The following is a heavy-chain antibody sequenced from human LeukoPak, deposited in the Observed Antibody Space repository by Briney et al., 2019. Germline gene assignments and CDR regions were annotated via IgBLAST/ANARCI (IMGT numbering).Heavy chain of an antibody. CDR1: GYTFIDYF. V-gene: IGHV1-2*02. D-gene: IGHD7-27*01. CDR3: ARDLSSTSNWEFDY. CDR2: LNPNNGYT. J-gene: IGHJ4*02. Sequence: GASVQVSCKASGYTFIDYFIHWVRQAPGQGLEGMGGLNPNNGYTFYTEEFQGRVTMTRDTSISTAYMELSRLTSDDTALYYCARDLSSTSNWEFDYWGQGTLVTVSS.